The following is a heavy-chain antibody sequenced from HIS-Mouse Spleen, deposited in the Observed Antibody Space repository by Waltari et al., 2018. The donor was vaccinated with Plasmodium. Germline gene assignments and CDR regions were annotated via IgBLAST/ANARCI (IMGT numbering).Heavy chain of an antibody. Sequence: EVQLVESGGGLVQPGGSLRLSCAASGFTVSSYWMSWVRQAPGKGLEWVANIKHDGSEKYYVDSVKGRFTISRDNAKNSLYLQMNSLRAEDTAVYYCASSWYWYFDLWGRGTLVTVSS. CDR3: ASSWYWYFDL. CDR2: IKHDGSEK. J-gene: IGHJ2*01. CDR1: GFTVSSYW. V-gene: IGHV3-7*01. D-gene: IGHD6-13*01.